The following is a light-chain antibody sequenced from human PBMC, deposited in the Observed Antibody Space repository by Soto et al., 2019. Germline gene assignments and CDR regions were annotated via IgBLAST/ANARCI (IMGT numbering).Light chain of an antibody. V-gene: IGKV1-13*02. CDR1: QGISSA. Sequence: AIQLTQSPSSLSASVGDRVTITCRASQGISSALAWYQQKPGKAPKLLIYDASSLESGVPSRFSGSGSGTDFTPTSSSLQPEDSATYYCHHFNSYPTFGGGTKVEIK. CDR2: DAS. J-gene: IGKJ4*01. CDR3: HHFNSYPT.